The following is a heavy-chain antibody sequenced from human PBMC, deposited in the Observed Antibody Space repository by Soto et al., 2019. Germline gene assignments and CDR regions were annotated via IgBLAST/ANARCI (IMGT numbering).Heavy chain of an antibody. J-gene: IGHJ5*02. D-gene: IGHD2-2*01. Sequence: QLQLQESGSGLVKPSQTLSLTCAVSGGSISSGGYSWSWIRQPPGKGLEWIGYIYHSGRTDYDPSITSRVTISVDRSKNQYSLKLSSVTAADTAVYDCARVPDRWGQGTLVTVSS. V-gene: IGHV4-30-2*01. CDR1: GGSISSGGYS. CDR3: ARVPDR. CDR2: IYHSGRT.